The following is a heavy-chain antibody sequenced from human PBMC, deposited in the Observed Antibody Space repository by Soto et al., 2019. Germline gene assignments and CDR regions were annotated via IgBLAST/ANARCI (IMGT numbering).Heavy chain of an antibody. CDR3: ARDVRIAAGRYYYYYGMDV. CDR1: GGTFSSYA. J-gene: IGHJ6*02. Sequence: SVKVSCKASGGTFSSYAISWVRQAPGQGLEWMGGIIPIFGTANYAQKFQGRVTITADESTSTAYMELSSLRSEDTAVYYCARDVRIAAGRYYYYYGMDVWGQGTTVTVSS. V-gene: IGHV1-69*13. D-gene: IGHD6-13*01. CDR2: IIPIFGTA.